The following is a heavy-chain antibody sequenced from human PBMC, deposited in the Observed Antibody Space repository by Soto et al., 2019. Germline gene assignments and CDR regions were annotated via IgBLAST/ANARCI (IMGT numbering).Heavy chain of an antibody. V-gene: IGHV4-4*02. CDR1: GGSINSSNW. CDR3: ARRYFYENQGVFDV. J-gene: IGHJ3*01. D-gene: IGHD3-22*01. Sequence: QVRLQGSGPGLVAPSGTLYLTCAVSGGSINSSNWWSWVRQSPGKGLEWMGEIYQSGSTKYNPSFRSRFTVSIDKSKSQLSLKLTSVTAADSAVYYCARRYFYENQGVFDVWDQGTKVTVSS. CDR2: IYQSGST.